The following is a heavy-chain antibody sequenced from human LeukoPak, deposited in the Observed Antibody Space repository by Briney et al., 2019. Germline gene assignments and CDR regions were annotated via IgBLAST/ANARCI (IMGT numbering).Heavy chain of an antibody. CDR3: ARYIIGSTYFDY. CDR2: IYYSGDT. Sequence: SETLSLTCTVSGDSISSSNYSWAWIRQPPGKGLEWIGSIYYSGDTSYYPSLQRRVTISVDTSKAQFSLRLSSVTAADAAVYYCARYIIGSTYFDYWGQGSLVTVSS. CDR1: GDSISSSNYS. D-gene: IGHD1-7*01. J-gene: IGHJ4*02. V-gene: IGHV4-39*01.